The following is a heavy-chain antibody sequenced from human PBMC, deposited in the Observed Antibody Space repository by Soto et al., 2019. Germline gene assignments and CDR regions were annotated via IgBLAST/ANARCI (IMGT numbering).Heavy chain of an antibody. CDR1: GGSISSSSYY. V-gene: IGHV4-39*01. CDR3: ARQYLGATGWFDP. CDR2: IYYSGIT. J-gene: IGHJ5*02. Sequence: PSETLSLTCSVSGGSISSSSYYWGWIRQPPGKGLEWIGSIYYSGITYYNPSLKGRLTISVDTSKNQFSLKLGSVTAEDTAVYYCARQYLGATGWFDPWGQGTLVTVSS. D-gene: IGHD1-26*01.